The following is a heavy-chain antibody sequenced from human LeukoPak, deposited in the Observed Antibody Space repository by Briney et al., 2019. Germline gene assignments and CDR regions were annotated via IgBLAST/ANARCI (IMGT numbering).Heavy chain of an antibody. D-gene: IGHD1-26*01. Sequence: EASVKVSCKASGYTFTGYYMHWVRQAPGQGLEWMGWINPNSGGTNYAQKFQGRVTMTRDTSISTAYMDLSRLRSDDTAVYYCAKDRLGAILYFDYWGQGTFLTVSS. CDR3: AKDRLGAILYFDY. CDR1: GYTFTGYY. CDR2: INPNSGGT. V-gene: IGHV1-2*02. J-gene: IGHJ4*02.